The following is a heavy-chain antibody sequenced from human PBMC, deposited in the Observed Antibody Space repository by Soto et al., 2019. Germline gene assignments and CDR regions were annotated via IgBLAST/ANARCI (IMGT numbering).Heavy chain of an antibody. CDR2: ISGSGGST. J-gene: IGHJ4*02. Sequence: GSLRLSCAASGFTFSSYAMSWVRQAPGKGLEWVSAISGSGGSTYYADSVKGRFTISRDNSKNTLYLQMNSLRAEDTAVYYCAKVVENSWYFDYWGQGTLVTVSS. V-gene: IGHV3-23*01. CDR3: AKVVENSWYFDY. CDR1: GFTFSSYA. D-gene: IGHD6-13*01.